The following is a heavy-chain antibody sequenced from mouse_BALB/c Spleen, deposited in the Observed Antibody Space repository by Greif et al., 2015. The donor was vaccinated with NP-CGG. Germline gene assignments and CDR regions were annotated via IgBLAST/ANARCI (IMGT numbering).Heavy chain of an antibody. V-gene: IGHV1S81*02. CDR2: INPSNGGT. CDR3: TRYFDV. CDR1: GYTFTSYY. Sequence: QVHVKQSGAELVKPGASVKLSCEASGYTFTSYYMYWVKQRPGQGLEWIGEINPSNGGTNFNEKFKSKATLTVDKSSSTAYMQLSSLTSEDSAVYYCTRYFDVWGAGTTVTVSS. J-gene: IGHJ1*01.